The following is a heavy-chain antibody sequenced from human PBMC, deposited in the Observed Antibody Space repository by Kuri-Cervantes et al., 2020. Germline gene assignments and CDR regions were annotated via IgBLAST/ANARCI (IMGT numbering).Heavy chain of an antibody. J-gene: IGHJ6*02. CDR2: MKPNSGNT. CDR3: ARAGPTDYDFSADYYYGMDV. V-gene: IGHV1-8*01. Sequence: ASVKVSCKASGYTFTSYDINWVRQATGQGLEWMGWMKPNSGNTGYAQKFQGRVTMTRDTSTSTVYMELSSLRSEDTAVYYCARAGPTDYDFSADYYYGMDVWGQGTTVTVSS. CDR1: GYTFTSYD. D-gene: IGHD3-3*01.